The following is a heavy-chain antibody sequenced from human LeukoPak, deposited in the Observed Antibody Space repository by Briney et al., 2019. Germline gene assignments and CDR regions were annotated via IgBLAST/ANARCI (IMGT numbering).Heavy chain of an antibody. J-gene: IGHJ4*02. Sequence: SETLSLTCTVSDGSISSNNYYWAWIRQPPGKGLEWIANIFYTGSTYYNPSLKSRVTISIDTSKNQFSLNLSSVTAADTAVYYCARFSSIAAAFDYWGLGTLVTVSS. CDR1: DGSISSNNYY. V-gene: IGHV4-39*07. D-gene: IGHD6-13*01. CDR3: ARFSSIAAAFDY. CDR2: IFYTGST.